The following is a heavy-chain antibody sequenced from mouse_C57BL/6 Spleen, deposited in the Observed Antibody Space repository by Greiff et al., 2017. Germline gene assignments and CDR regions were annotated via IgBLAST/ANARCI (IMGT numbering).Heavy chain of an antibody. CDR3: ARFDPAWFAY. CDR1: GYTFTSYW. V-gene: IGHV1-50*01. J-gene: IGHJ3*01. CDR2: IDPSDSYP. Sequence: QVQLQQPGAELVKPGASVKLSCKASGYTFTSYWMQWVKQRPGQGLEWIGEIDPSDSYPNSNQKFKGKATLTVDTSASTAYMQRSSLTSEDSAVYYCARFDPAWFAYWGQGTLVTVSA.